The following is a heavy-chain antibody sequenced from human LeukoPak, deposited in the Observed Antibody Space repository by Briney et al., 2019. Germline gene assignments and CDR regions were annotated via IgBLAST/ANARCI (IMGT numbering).Heavy chain of an antibody. D-gene: IGHD3-3*01. CDR1: GYTFTSYY. V-gene: IGHV1-46*01. Sequence: GASVKVSCKASGYTFTSYYMHWVRQAPGQGLEWMGIINPSGGSTSYAQKFQGRVTMTRDTSTSTVYMELSSLRSEDTAVYYCASVLYYDFWSGYYTLDYWGQGTLVTVSS. CDR3: ASVLYYDFWSGYYTLDY. J-gene: IGHJ4*02. CDR2: INPSGGST.